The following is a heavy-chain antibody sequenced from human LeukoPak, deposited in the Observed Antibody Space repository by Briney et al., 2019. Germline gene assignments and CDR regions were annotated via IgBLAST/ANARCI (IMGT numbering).Heavy chain of an antibody. CDR2: ISPYNGNT. D-gene: IGHD4-11*01. CDR3: ARDRTTVTSHPDY. Sequence: ASVEDSRKASGYTFANYGISWVRPAPGQGLEWMGWISPYNGNTNYAQKLQGRVTMTTDTSTNTAYMELRSLKSDDTAVYYCARDRTTVTSHPDYWGEETLGTVSS. V-gene: IGHV1-18*01. J-gene: IGHJ4*02. CDR1: GYTFANYG.